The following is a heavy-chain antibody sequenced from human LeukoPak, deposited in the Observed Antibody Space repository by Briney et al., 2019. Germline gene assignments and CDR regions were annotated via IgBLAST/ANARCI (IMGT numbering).Heavy chain of an antibody. CDR1: GGSISSSSYY. V-gene: IGHV4-39*01. Sequence: SETLSLTCTVSGGSISSSSYYWGWIRQPPGKGLEWIGSIYYSGSTYYNPSLKSRVTISVDTSKNQFSLKLSSVTAADTAVYYCARIGILWGSYRYTGIHYWGQGTLVTVSS. CDR2: IYYSGST. J-gene: IGHJ4*02. CDR3: ARIGILWGSYRYTGIHY. D-gene: IGHD3-16*02.